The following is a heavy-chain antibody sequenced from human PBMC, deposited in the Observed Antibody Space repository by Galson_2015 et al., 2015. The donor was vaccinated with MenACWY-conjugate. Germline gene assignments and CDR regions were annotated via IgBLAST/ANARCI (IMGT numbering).Heavy chain of an antibody. J-gene: IGHJ4*02. CDR3: ARDLNSASFDY. V-gene: IGHV1-69*04. Sequence: SVKVSCKASGGTFSSYTISWVRQAPGQGLEWMGRIIPNIGIANYAQKFQGRVTITADKSTSTAYMELSSLRSEDTAVYYCARDLNSASFDYWGQGALVTVSS. CDR2: IIPNIGIA. D-gene: IGHD1-7*01. CDR1: GGTFSSYT.